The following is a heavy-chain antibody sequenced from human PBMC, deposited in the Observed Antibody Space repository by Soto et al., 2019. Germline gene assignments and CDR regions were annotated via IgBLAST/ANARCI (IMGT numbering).Heavy chain of an antibody. CDR1: GFTFSNYW. CDR3: AAILGMDV. CDR2: IKKDGSEK. Sequence: EVQLVESGGGLVQPGGSLRLSCAVSGFTFSNYWMSWVRQAPGKGLEWVANIKKDGSEKYYVDSVKGRFIISRDNCKKSLYLQMNDLRAEDTAVYYCAAILGMDVWGQGTTVTVSS. J-gene: IGHJ6*02. D-gene: IGHD3-3*02. V-gene: IGHV3-7*05.